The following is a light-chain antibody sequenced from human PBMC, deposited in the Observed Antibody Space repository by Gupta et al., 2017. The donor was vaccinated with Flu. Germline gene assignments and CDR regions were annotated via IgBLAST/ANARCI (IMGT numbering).Light chain of an antibody. CDR2: EVS. CDR3: SSYTSSNTWL. V-gene: IGLV2-14*01. CDR1: STDVGAYNY. Sequence: QSALTQPASVSGSPGQSITISCTGTSTDVGAYNYVSSYQKHPGKAPKLIIDEVSSRPSGISNRFSGSKSGNTASLTISGLQAEDEADYYCSSYTSSNTWLFGGGTKLTVL. J-gene: IGLJ3*02.